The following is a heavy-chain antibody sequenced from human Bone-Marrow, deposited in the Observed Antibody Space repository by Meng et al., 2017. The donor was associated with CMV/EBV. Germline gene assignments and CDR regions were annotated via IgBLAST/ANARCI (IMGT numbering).Heavy chain of an antibody. J-gene: IGHJ4*02. CDR1: GSSFASDW. V-gene: IGHV5-51*01. CDR2: IYPRDSDT. Sequence: KGSGSSFASDWIGWGRQMPGNGLEWMGIIYPRDSDTIYSPSFQGQVTISADKSISTAYLQWSSLKASDTAIYYCASRWYGSSWYSFDYWGQGTLVTVSS. D-gene: IGHD6-13*01. CDR3: ASRWYGSSWYSFDY.